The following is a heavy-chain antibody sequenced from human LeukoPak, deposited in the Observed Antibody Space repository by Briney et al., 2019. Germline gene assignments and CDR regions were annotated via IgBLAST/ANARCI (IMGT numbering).Heavy chain of an antibody. Sequence: GGSLRLSCATSGFTFSNHGMHWVRQAPGKGLEWVAVIWYDGSNKYYADSVKGRFTISRDNSKKTLYLQMNNPRAEDTAVYYCARDRQSTFMDVWGQGTTVTVSS. CDR3: ARDRQSTFMDV. J-gene: IGHJ6*02. CDR1: GFTFSNHG. D-gene: IGHD3-16*01. V-gene: IGHV3-33*01. CDR2: IWYDGSNK.